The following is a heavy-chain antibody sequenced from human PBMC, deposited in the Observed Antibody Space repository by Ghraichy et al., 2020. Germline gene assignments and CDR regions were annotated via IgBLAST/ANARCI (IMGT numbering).Heavy chain of an antibody. CDR2: ITWNSDSI. CDR3: AKVGDSSCYSARGFDS. D-gene: IGHD3-22*01. J-gene: IGHJ4*02. V-gene: IGHV3-9*01. CDR1: GFPFDDYA. Sequence: GGSLRLSCAASGFPFDDYAMHWVRQAPGKGLEWVSGITWNSDSIGYADSVKGRFTISRDNAKKSLYLQMNSLGAEDTALYYYAKVGDSSCYSARGFDSWGQGTLVTVSS.